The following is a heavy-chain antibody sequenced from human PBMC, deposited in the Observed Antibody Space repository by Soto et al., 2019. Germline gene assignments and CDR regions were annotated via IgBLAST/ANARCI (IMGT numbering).Heavy chain of an antibody. D-gene: IGHD3-22*01. CDR3: ARDAPDGSGPFDY. CDR1: GFSVSSRY. J-gene: IGHJ4*02. V-gene: IGHV3-53*01. Sequence: EVQLVEPGGDLIQPGGSLRLSCAASGFSVSSRYMSWVRQAPGKGLEWVSVIFSNGGTYYADSVRGRFTISRDNSKNTLYLQMNSLRADDTAVYYCARDAPDGSGPFDYWGQGTLVTVSS. CDR2: IFSNGGT.